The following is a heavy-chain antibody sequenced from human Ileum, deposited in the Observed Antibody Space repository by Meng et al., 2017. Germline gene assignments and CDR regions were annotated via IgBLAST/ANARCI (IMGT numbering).Heavy chain of an antibody. CDR2: IYLAGSP. J-gene: IGHJ4*02. Sequence: QWQLQESGPGLVEPSGTLSLTSTVSGGSISSSFYWSWVRQSPGKGLEWIGQIYLAGSPNYNPSLESRVTISVDKSKNQFSLRLTSVTAADTAIFYCVRHGGKYFDSWGQGTLVTVSS. CDR1: GGSISSSFY. V-gene: IGHV4-4*02. D-gene: IGHD2-15*01. CDR3: VRHGGKYFDS.